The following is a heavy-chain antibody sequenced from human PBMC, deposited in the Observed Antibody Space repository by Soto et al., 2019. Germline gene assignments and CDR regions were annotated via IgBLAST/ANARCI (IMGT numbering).Heavy chain of an antibody. V-gene: IGHV3-64D*06. D-gene: IGHD3-22*01. CDR1: GFSFSSYA. Sequence: PGGSLRLSCSASGFSFSSYAMHWVRQAPGKGLEYVSAISSDGGSTYYADSVKGRSTISRDNSKNTLYLQMSSLRAEDTAVYYCVKDGHYYYDSSGYSDDAFDIWGQGTMVTVSS. CDR3: VKDGHYYYDSSGYSDDAFDI. J-gene: IGHJ3*02. CDR2: ISSDGGST.